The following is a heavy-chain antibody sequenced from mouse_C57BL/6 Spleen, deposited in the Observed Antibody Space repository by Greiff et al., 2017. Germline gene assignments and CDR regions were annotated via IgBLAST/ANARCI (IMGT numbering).Heavy chain of an antibody. Sequence: VQLQQSGPELVKPGASVTISCKASGYAFSSSWMNWVKQRPGQGLEWIGRIYPGDGDTTYNGKFKGKATLTADKSSSTAYMQLSSLTSEDSAVYFCERINGRSDGYFDVWGKGTTVTVSS. CDR3: ERINGRSDGYFDV. V-gene: IGHV1-82*01. CDR1: GYAFSSSW. J-gene: IGHJ1*03. CDR2: IYPGDGDT. D-gene: IGHD1-1*01.